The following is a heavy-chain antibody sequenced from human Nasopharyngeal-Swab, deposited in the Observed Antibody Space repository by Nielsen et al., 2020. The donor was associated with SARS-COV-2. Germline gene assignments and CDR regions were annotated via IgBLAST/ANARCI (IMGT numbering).Heavy chain of an antibody. CDR2: IWYDGSNK. D-gene: IGHD1-26*01. V-gene: IGHV3-33*01. CDR1: GFTFSSYG. CDR3: ARDRGTYCGSYYYYYYGMDV. J-gene: IGHJ6*02. Sequence: GGSLRLSCAASGFTFSSYGMHWVRQAPGKGLEWVAVIWYDGSNKYYADSVKGRFTISRDNSKNTLYLQMNSLRAEDTAVYYCARDRGTYCGSYYYYYYGMDVWGQGTTVTVSS.